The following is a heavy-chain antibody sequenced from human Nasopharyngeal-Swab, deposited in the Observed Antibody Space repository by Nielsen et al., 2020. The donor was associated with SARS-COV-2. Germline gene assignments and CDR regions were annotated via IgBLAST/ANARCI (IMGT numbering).Heavy chain of an antibody. D-gene: IGHD5-24*01. V-gene: IGHV3-30*04. Sequence: GGSLRLSCAASGFTFSSYAMHWVRQAPGKGLEWVAVISYDGSNKYYADSVKGRFTISRDNSKNTLYLQMNSLRAEDTAVYYCARDLRWLQFPAGGGGYWGQGTLVTVSS. CDR3: ARDLRWLQFPAGGGGY. CDR2: ISYDGSNK. CDR1: GFTFSSYA. J-gene: IGHJ4*02.